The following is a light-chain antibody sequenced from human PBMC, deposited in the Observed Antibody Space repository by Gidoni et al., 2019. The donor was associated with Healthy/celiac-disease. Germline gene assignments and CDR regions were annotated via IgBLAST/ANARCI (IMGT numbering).Light chain of an antibody. V-gene: IGLV1-44*01. CDR3: AAWDDSLNGHGV. J-gene: IGLJ3*02. Sequence: QSLLTQPPSASGTPGQRLTISCSGSSSNIGSNTVNWYQQHPGTAPKLLIYRNNQRPSGVPDRFAGSKSGTSASLAISGLQSEDEADYYGAAWDDSLNGHGVFGGGTKLTVL. CDR2: RNN. CDR1: SSNIGSNT.